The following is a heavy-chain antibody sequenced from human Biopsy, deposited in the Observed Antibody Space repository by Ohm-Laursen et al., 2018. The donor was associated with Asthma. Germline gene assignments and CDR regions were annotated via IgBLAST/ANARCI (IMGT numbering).Heavy chain of an antibody. D-gene: IGHD2-2*01. CDR3: ARKAGSCISRTCYSLDF. V-gene: IGHV1-69*13. CDR2: IISVFGTT. CDR1: GGTFSTYV. Sequence: SVKVSCKSLGGTFSTYVIGWVRQAPGLGLEWMGGIISVFGTTTYPQKFQDRVTFTADDSTSTVYMELSSLRSEDTAVYYCARKAGSCISRTCYSLDFWGQGTLVTVSS. J-gene: IGHJ4*02.